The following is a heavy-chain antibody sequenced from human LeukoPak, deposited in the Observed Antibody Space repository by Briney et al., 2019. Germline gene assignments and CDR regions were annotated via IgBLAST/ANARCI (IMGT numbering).Heavy chain of an antibody. Sequence: GGSLRLSCAASGFTFSNAWMCWVRQAPGKGLEWVGRIKSKTDGGTTDYAAPVKGRFTISRDDSKNTLYLQMNSLKTEDTAVYYCTTVVPAAIYPVRLDYFDYWGQGTLVTVSS. V-gene: IGHV3-15*01. CDR1: GFTFSNAW. J-gene: IGHJ4*02. D-gene: IGHD2-2*01. CDR2: IKSKTDGGTT. CDR3: TTVVPAAIYPVRLDYFDY.